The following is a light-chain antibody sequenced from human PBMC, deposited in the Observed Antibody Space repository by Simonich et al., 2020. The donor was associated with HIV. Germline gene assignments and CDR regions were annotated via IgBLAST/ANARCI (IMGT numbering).Light chain of an antibody. CDR3: QQYYNTPQT. Sequence: IVMTQSPDSLAVSLGERATINCKSSQSILYSSNNKNPLAWYQQKPGHPPRLLIYWASTRESGVPDRVSGSGSGTDFTLTISSLQAEDVAVYYCQQYYNTPQTFGQGTKVEIK. CDR1: QSILYSSNNKNP. CDR2: WAS. J-gene: IGKJ1*01. V-gene: IGKV4-1*01.